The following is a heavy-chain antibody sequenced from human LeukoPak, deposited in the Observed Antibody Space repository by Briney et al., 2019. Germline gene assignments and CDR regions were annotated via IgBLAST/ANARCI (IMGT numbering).Heavy chain of an antibody. D-gene: IGHD3-3*01. CDR1: GFTFSSYA. V-gene: IGHV3-23*01. CDR3: AKVPNYYDFWSGAYFDY. CDR2: ISGSGGST. Sequence: GGSLRLSCAASGFTFSSYAMNWVRQAPGKGLEWVSAISGSGGSTYYTDSVKGRFTISRDNSKNTLYLQMNSLRAEDTAVYYCAKVPNYYDFWSGAYFDYWGQGTLVTVSS. J-gene: IGHJ4*02.